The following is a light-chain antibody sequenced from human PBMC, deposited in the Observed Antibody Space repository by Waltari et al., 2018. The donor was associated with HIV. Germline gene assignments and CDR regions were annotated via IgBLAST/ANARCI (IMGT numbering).Light chain of an antibody. J-gene: IGLJ2*01. CDR3: SSYSRGALL. CDR2: EVS. CDR1: SNDIGSYNY. V-gene: IGLV2-14*01. Sequence: QSVLTQPASVSGSPGQSLTLSCTGTSNDIGSYNYFSWYQQSPDKAPKLIIYEVSYRPSGVSSRFSGSKSGNTASLTISGLQTEDEACYHCSSYSRGALLFGGGTKVTVL.